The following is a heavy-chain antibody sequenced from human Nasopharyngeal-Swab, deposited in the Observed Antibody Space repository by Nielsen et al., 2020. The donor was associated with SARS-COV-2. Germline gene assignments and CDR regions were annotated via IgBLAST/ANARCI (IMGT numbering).Heavy chain of an antibody. V-gene: IGHV4-39*01. CDR2: IYYSGST. CDR1: GGSISSSSYY. D-gene: IGHD3-22*01. J-gene: IGHJ4*02. CDR3: ARQYYDSSGYLESDYFDY. Sequence: SETLSLTCTVSGGSISSSSYYWGWIRQPPGKGLEWIGSIYYSGSTYYNPSLKSRVTISVDTSKNQFSLKLSSVTAADTAVYYCARQYYDSSGYLESDYFDYWGQGTLVTVSS.